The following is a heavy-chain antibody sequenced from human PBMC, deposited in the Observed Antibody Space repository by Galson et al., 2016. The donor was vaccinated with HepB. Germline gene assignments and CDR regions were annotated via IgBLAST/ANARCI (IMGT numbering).Heavy chain of an antibody. CDR1: GGTFTSYS. V-gene: IGHV1-69*13. CDR2: IIPIFGRA. CDR3: ARELKPLGFDP. Sequence: SVKVSCKASGGTFTSYSVSWVRQAPGQGLEWIGGIIPIFGRAIYAQQVQGRVTITADESKRTVYMELSSLRSEDTAVYYCARELKPLGFDPWGQGTLVTVSS. J-gene: IGHJ5*02.